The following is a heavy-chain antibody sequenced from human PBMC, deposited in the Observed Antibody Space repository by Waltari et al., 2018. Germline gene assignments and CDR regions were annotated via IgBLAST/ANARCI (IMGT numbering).Heavy chain of an antibody. V-gene: IGHV4-38-2*02. CDR2: IYHSGST. D-gene: IGHD6-13*01. CDR3: ARAAAAGSEYFQH. J-gene: IGHJ1*01. Sequence: QVQLQESGPGLVKPSETLSLTCTVSGYSISSGYYWGWIRQPPGKGLEWIGSIYHSGSTDYNPSLKSRVTISVDTSKNQFSLKLSSVTAADTAVYYCARAAAAGSEYFQHWGQGTLVTVSS. CDR1: GYSISSGYY.